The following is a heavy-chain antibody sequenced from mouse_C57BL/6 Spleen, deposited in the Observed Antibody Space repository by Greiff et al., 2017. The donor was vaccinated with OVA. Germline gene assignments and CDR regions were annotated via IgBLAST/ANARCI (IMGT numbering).Heavy chain of an antibody. CDR1: GFSFNTYA. V-gene: IGHV10-1*01. Sequence: DVMLVESGGGLVQPKGSLKLSCAASGFSFNTYAMNWVRQAPGKGLEWVARIRSKSNNYATYYADSVKDRFTISRDDSESMLYLQMNNLKTEDTAMYYCVAHYDSFYAMDYWGQGTSVTVSS. D-gene: IGHD2-4*01. CDR2: IRSKSNNYAT. CDR3: VAHYDSFYAMDY. J-gene: IGHJ4*01.